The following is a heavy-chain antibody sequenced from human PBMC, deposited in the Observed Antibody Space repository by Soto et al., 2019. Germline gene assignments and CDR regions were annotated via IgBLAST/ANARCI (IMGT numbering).Heavy chain of an antibody. D-gene: IGHD5-12*01. CDR2: ISTYSCNT. CDR3: ARDNGYNDY. CDR1: GYTFNNYG. J-gene: IGHJ4*02. Sequence: QLVQSGAEVKKPGASVKVSCKASGYTFNNYGVIWVRQAPGQGLEWMGWISTYSCNTNYAQKFQGRVTMTTDPSTTTAYMELGSLRSDDTAVYYCARDNGYNDYWGQGTLVTVSS. V-gene: IGHV1-18*01.